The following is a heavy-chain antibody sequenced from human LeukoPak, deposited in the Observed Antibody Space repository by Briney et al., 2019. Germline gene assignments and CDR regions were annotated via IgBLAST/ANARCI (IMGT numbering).Heavy chain of an antibody. Sequence: PSETLSLTCTVSGGSIGSGGYYWSWIRQHPGKGLEWIGNIYDSGSTYYNSSLKSRVTISADTSKNQFSLKLNSVTATDTAVYYCARHYGPWGQGTLVTVSS. V-gene: IGHV4-31*03. J-gene: IGHJ4*02. CDR2: IYDSGST. CDR1: GGSIGSGGYY. CDR3: ARHYGP. D-gene: IGHD3-16*01.